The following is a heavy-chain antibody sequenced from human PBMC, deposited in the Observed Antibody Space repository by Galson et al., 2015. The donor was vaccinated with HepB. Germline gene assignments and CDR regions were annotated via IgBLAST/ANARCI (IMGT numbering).Heavy chain of an antibody. CDR2: FDPEDGET. J-gene: IGHJ4*02. V-gene: IGHV1-24*01. D-gene: IGHD1-26*01. CDR3: ATPSGWGATPKANDY. Sequence: SVKVSCKVSGYTLTELSMHWVRQAPGKGLEWMGGFDPEDGETIYAQKFQGRVTMTEDASTDTAYMELSSLRSEDTAVYYCATPSGWGATPKANDYWGQGTLVTVSS. CDR1: GYTLTELS.